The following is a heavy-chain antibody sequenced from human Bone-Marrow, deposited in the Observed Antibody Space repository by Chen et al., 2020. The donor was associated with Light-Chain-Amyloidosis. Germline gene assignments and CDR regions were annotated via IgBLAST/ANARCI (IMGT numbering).Heavy chain of an antibody. CDR3: VKDVENSSPSYFDY. CDR2: INWDSGFI. Sequence: EVQLVESGGGVVQPGRSLRLSCAASGFTFDDYAMHWVRLVPGKGLEWVSGINWDSGFIDYADSVKGRFTISRDNAKNSLYLQMNSLRTEDTALYYCVKDVENSSPSYFDYWGQGTLVTVSS. D-gene: IGHD6-6*01. CDR1: GFTFDDYA. V-gene: IGHV3-9*01. J-gene: IGHJ4*02.